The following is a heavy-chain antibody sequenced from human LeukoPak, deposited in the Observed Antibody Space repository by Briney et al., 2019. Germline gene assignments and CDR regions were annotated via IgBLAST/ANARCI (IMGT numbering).Heavy chain of an antibody. V-gene: IGHV4-39*07. CDR1: GGSISSSSYY. D-gene: IGHD3-9*01. CDR2: INHSGST. J-gene: IGHJ3*02. CDR3: ARGYYDILTGYYNDAFDI. Sequence: SETLSLTCTVSGGSISSSSYYWGWIRQPPGKGLEWIGEINHSGSTNYNPSLKSRVTISVDTSKNQFSLKLSSVTAADTAVYYCARGYYDILTGYYNDAFDIWGQGTMVTVSS.